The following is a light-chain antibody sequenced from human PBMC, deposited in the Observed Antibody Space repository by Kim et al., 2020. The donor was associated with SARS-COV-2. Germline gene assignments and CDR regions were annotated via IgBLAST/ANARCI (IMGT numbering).Light chain of an antibody. J-gene: IGKJ3*01. CDR1: HDISNY. V-gene: IGKV1-33*01. CDR3: QQYDDLPFT. CDR2: GAS. Sequence: DIQLTQSPPSLSASVGDRVTITCQASHDISNYLNWYQQKPEKAPKLLISGASNLEAGVPSRFGGSGSGRDFTFTISSLQPDDIATYYCQQYDDLPFTFGRGTKVDIK.